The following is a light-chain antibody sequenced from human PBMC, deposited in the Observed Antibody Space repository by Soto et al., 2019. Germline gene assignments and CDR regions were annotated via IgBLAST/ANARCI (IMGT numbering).Light chain of an antibody. Sequence: DIQMTQSPSSLSASVGDRVTITCRASESISSYLNWYQQKPGKPPKLLIFAASNLQSGVPSRFSGSGSGTDFTLTISSLQPEDFATYYCQQTYTSRPWTFGRGTKVEIK. V-gene: IGKV1-39*01. CDR2: AAS. J-gene: IGKJ1*01. CDR3: QQTYTSRPWT. CDR1: ESISSY.